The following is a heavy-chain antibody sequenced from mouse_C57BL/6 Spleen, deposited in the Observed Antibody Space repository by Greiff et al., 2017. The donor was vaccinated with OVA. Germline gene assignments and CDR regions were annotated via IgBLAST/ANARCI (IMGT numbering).Heavy chain of an antibody. D-gene: IGHD2-5*01. CDR3: ARDSNPFAY. V-gene: IGHV5-17*01. CDR2: ISSGSSTI. CDR1: GFTFSDYG. Sequence: EVQGVESGGGLVKPGGSLKLSCAASGFTFSDYGMHWVRQAPEKGLEWVAYISSGSSTIYYADTVKGRFTISRDNAKNTLFLQMTSLRSEDTAMYYCARDSNPFAYWGQGTLVTVSA. J-gene: IGHJ3*01.